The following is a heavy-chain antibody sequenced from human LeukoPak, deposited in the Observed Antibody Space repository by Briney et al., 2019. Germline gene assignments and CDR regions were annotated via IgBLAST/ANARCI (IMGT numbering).Heavy chain of an antibody. D-gene: IGHD2-15*01. CDR1: GYTFTNYG. V-gene: IGHV1-18*01. CDR3: ARGGANCSGGRCPLNWFDP. J-gene: IGHJ5*02. CDR2: ISAYNGNT. Sequence: ASVKVSCKASGYTFTNYGITWVRRAPGQGLEWMGWISAYNGNTNYAQKLQGRVTMTIDKTTSTAYMELRSLRSDDTAVYYCARGGANCSGGRCPLNWFDPWGQGTPVTVSS.